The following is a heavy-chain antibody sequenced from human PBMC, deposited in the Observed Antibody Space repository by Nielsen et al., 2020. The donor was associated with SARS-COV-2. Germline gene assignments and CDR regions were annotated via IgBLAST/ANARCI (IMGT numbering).Heavy chain of an antibody. Sequence: GESLKISCAASGFTFSSYGMHWARQAPGKGLEWVAVISYDGSNKYYADSVKGRFTISRDNSKNTLYLQMNSLRAEDTAVYYCAKDLQDGYNSADIDYWGQGTLVTVSS. CDR1: GFTFSSYG. V-gene: IGHV3-30*18. D-gene: IGHD5-24*01. CDR3: AKDLQDGYNSADIDY. J-gene: IGHJ4*02. CDR2: ISYDGSNK.